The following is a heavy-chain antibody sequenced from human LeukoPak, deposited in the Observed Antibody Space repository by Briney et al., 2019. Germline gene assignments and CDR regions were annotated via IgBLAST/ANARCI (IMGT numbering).Heavy chain of an antibody. D-gene: IGHD1-26*01. J-gene: IGHJ6*02. V-gene: IGHV1-69*01. Sequence: SVKVSCKASGGTFSSYAISWVRQAPGQGLEWMGGIISIFGTANYTQKFQGRVTITADESTSTAYMELSSLRSEDTAVYYCALASGSYSYYYYGMDVWGQGTTVTVSS. CDR2: IISIFGTA. CDR1: GGTFSSYA. CDR3: ALASGSYSYYYYGMDV.